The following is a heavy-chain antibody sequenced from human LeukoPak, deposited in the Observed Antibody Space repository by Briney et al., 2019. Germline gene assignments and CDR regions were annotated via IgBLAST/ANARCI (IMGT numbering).Heavy chain of an antibody. V-gene: IGHV4-39*01. CDR2: IYYSGNS. J-gene: IGHJ4*02. D-gene: IGHD3-10*01. Sequence: NPSETLSLTCTVSGGPISSGSHYWGWIRQPPGKELEWIGNIYYSGNSYYNPSLKSRVTISVDASKNQFSLNLSSVTAADTAVYYCARLSYGSGSHYNFYFDFWGQGTLVTVSA. CDR1: GGPISSGSHY. CDR3: ARLSYGSGSHYNFYFDF.